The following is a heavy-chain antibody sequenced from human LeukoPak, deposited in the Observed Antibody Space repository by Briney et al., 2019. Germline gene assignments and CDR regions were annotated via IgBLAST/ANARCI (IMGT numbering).Heavy chain of an antibody. Sequence: GGSLRLSCAASGYTFSSYWMSWVRQAPGKGLEWVANIKQDGSEKYYVDSVKGRFTISRDNAKNSLYLQMNSLRAEDTAVYYCARDIYLVVAHLDYWGQGTLVTVSS. CDR1: GYTFSSYW. D-gene: IGHD2-15*01. CDR3: ARDIYLVVAHLDY. J-gene: IGHJ4*02. V-gene: IGHV3-7*01. CDR2: IKQDGSEK.